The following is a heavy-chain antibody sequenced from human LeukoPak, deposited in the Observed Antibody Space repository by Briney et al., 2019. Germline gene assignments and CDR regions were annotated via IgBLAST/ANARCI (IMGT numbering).Heavy chain of an antibody. V-gene: IGHV4-59*12. CDR2: IYYSGST. CDR3: AKSNGYGLVDI. D-gene: IGHD3-10*01. Sequence: SETLSLTCTVSGGSISSYYWSWIRQPPGKGLEWIGYIYYSGSTNYNPSLKSRVTISLDTSRNQFSLKLNSVTAADTTVYYCAKSNGYGLVDIWGQGTMVTVSS. CDR1: GGSISSYY. J-gene: IGHJ3*02.